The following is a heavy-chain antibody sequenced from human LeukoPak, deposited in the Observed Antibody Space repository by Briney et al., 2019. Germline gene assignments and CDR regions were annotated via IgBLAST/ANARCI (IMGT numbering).Heavy chain of an antibody. D-gene: IGHD3-10*01. Sequence: PGGSLRLSCAASGFTFSSYAMSWVRQASGKGLEWVSAISGSGGSTYYADSVKGRFTISRDNSKNTLYLQMNSLIAEDTAVYYCTKSYGSGSPYYFDYWGQGTLVTVSS. V-gene: IGHV3-23*01. CDR3: TKSYGSGSPYYFDY. CDR1: GFTFSSYA. CDR2: ISGSGGST. J-gene: IGHJ4*02.